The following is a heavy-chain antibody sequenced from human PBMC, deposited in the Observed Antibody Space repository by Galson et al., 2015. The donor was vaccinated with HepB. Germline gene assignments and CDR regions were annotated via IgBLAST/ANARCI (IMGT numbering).Heavy chain of an antibody. J-gene: IGHJ3*02. CDR1: GFTVSSNY. CDR3: ARDRSLTYYDSSGSYAFDI. D-gene: IGHD3-22*01. V-gene: IGHV3-53*01. CDR2: IYSGGST. Sequence: SLRLSCAASGFTVSSNYMSWVRQAPGKGLEWVSVIYSGGSTYYADSVKGRFTISRDNSKNTLYLQMNSLRAEDTAVYYCARDRSLTYYDSSGSYAFDIWGQGTMVTVSS.